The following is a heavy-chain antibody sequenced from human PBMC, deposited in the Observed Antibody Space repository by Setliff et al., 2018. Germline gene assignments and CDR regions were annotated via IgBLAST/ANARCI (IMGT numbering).Heavy chain of an antibody. J-gene: IGHJ3*02. CDR3: AISTIFGVVSPTPDAFDI. Sequence: ASVKVSCKASGYTFTGYYMHWVRQAPGKGLEWMGGFDPEDGETIYAQKFQGRVTITADKSTSTAYMELSRLRSEDTAVYYCAISTIFGVVSPTPDAFDIWGQGTMVTVSS. CDR2: FDPEDGET. CDR1: GYTFTGYY. D-gene: IGHD3-3*01. V-gene: IGHV1-24*01.